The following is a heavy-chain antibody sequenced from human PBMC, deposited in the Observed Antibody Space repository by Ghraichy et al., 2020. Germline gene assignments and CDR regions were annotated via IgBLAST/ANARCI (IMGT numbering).Heavy chain of an antibody. Sequence: SETLSLTCSVSGGSISSTVYYCNWIRQSPGKELKGIGGIYYTGSTYYNPYLKIRVTISVATSKYQFALNLGSVTAADTSVYYCARSYGSYVDWGQGTLVTGSS. CDR1: GGSISSTVYY. D-gene: IGHD3-10*01. CDR3: ARSYGSYVD. J-gene: IGHJ4*02. V-gene: IGHV4-39*01. CDR2: IYYTGST.